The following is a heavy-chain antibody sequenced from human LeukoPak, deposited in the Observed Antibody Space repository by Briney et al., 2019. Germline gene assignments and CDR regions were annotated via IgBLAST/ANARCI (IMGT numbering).Heavy chain of an antibody. Sequence: PGGSLRLSCVGSGFIFRDYPMIWMRQAPGKGLEWISYISSGNTIYYADSVKGRFTISRDNAKDSLFLHMTNLRGEDTAVYYCGSSGGVIAPAANLKYYVDFWGEGTTVTVSS. CDR1: GFIFRDYP. CDR3: GSSGGVIAPAANLKYYVDF. J-gene: IGHJ6*04. CDR2: ISSGNTI. V-gene: IGHV3-11*04. D-gene: IGHD2-2*01.